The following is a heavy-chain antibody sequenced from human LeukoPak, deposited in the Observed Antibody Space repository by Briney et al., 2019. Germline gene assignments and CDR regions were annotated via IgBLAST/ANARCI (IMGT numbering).Heavy chain of an antibody. CDR3: ARGLDHFDY. Sequence: SETLSLTCTVSGGPISSYYWSWIRQPPGKGLEWIGYIYYSGSTNYNPSLKSRVTISVDTSKNQFSLKLSSVTAADTAVYYCARGLDHFDYWGQGTLVTVSS. V-gene: IGHV4-59*08. CDR1: GGPISSYY. D-gene: IGHD3-22*01. J-gene: IGHJ4*02. CDR2: IYYSGST.